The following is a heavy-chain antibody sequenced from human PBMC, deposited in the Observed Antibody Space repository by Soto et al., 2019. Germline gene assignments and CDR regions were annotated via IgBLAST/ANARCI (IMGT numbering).Heavy chain of an antibody. CDR2: IYYSGST. CDR3: ARRVLGHSSWYKWFDP. CDR1: GGSISSYY. Sequence: SETLSLTCTVSGGSISSYYWSWIRQPPGKGLEWIGYIYYSGSTNYNPSLKSRVTISVDTSKNQFSLKLISVTAADTAVYYCARRVLGHSSWYKWFDPWGQGTLVTVSS. D-gene: IGHD6-13*01. V-gene: IGHV4-59*08. J-gene: IGHJ5*02.